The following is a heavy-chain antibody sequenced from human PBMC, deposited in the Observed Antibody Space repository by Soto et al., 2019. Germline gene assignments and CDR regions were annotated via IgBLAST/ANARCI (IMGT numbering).Heavy chain of an antibody. V-gene: IGHV4-39*07. J-gene: IGHJ3*02. CDR3: ARPLRDGYIYDAFDI. Sequence: KPSETLSLTCTVSGGSISTTNYYWGWIRQPPGKGLEWIGSIYYSGSTYYNPSLKSRVTISVDTSKNQFSLKLSSVTAADTAVYYCARPLRDGYIYDAFDIWGQGTMVTVSS. CDR1: GGSISTTNYY. D-gene: IGHD5-12*01. CDR2: IYYSGST.